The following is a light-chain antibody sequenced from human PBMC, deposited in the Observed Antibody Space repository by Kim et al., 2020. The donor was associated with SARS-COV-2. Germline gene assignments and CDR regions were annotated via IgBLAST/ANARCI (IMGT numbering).Light chain of an antibody. CDR2: VAS. CDR1: RYIRNN. V-gene: IGKV1-17*01. J-gene: IGKJ2*01. Sequence: DIQMTQSPSSLSASVGDRVTITCRASRYIRNNLSWFQQKPGKAPKRLISVASTLQSGVPSRFSGSGSETEFTLTISSLQPEDFATYYWLQYYASPRTLGQETKLEI. CDR3: LQYYASPRT.